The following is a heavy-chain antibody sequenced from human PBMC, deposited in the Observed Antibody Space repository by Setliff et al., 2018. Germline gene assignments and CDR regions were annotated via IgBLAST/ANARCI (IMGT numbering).Heavy chain of an antibody. CDR1: GGSISSSSHY. J-gene: IGHJ4*02. D-gene: IGHD1-1*01. Sequence: PSETLSLTCTVSGGSISSSSHYWGWIRQPPGKGLEWIGSIYYTGSTYHNPSLKSRVTMSVDTSKRQFSLKLGSATAADTAVYYCARDMGQPYYFESWGQGTTVTVSS. V-gene: IGHV4-39*07. CDR2: IYYTGST. CDR3: ARDMGQPYYFES.